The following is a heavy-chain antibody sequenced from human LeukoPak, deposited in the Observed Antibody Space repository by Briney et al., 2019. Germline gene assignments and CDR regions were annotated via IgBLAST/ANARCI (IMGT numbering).Heavy chain of an antibody. D-gene: IGHD4-17*01. Sequence: PSETLSLTCTVSGGSISNYYWSWLRQPPGKGLEWIGYIYFSGTTNINPSLKSRVTISVDMSKNQFTLKLSSVTAADTAVYYCAREDPQTTVPEGLDVWGQGTTVTVSS. CDR1: GGSISNYY. J-gene: IGHJ6*02. V-gene: IGHV4-59*01. CDR3: AREDPQTTVPEGLDV. CDR2: IYFSGTT.